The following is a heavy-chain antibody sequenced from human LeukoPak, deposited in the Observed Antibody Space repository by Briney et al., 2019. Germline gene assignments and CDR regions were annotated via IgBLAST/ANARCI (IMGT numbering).Heavy chain of an antibody. D-gene: IGHD3-10*01. CDR2: IIPIFGIA. V-gene: IGHV1-69*04. CDR1: GGTFSSYA. J-gene: IGHJ3*02. CDR3: ASFGSGTSDAFDI. Sequence: SVKVSCKASGGTFSSYAISWVRQAPGQGVEWMGRIIPIFGIANYAQKFQGRVTITADKSTSTAYMELSSLRSEDTAVYYCASFGSGTSDAFDIWGQGTMVTVSS.